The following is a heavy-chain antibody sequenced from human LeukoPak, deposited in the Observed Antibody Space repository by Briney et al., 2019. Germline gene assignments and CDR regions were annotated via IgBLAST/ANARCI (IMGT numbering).Heavy chain of an antibody. CDR1: GGSISSYY. CDR2: IYYSGST. V-gene: IGHV4-59*08. J-gene: IGHJ2*01. Sequence: SETLSLTCTVSGGSISSYYWSWIRQPPGKGLEWIGCIYYSGSTNYNPSLKSRVTISVDTSKNQFSLKLSSVTAADTAVYYCTRQGGGFWYFDLWGRGTLVTVSS. D-gene: IGHD6-25*01. CDR3: TRQGGGFWYFDL.